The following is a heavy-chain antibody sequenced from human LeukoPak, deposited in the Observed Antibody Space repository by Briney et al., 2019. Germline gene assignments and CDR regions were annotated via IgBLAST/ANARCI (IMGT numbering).Heavy chain of an antibody. D-gene: IGHD5-24*01. CDR1: GFMFSSNW. CDR3: AKEGRSLQTY. V-gene: IGHV3-7*03. J-gene: IGHJ4*02. CDR2: IKEDGTET. Sequence: GGSLRLSCATSGFMFSSNWMSWVRLAPGKGLEWVANIKEDGTETYYVDSVKGRFTISRDNAKNSLYLQMNSLRVEDTAVYYCAKEGRSLQTYWGQGTLVAVSS.